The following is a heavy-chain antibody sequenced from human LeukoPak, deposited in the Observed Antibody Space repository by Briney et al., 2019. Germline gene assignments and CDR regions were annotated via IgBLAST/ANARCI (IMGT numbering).Heavy chain of an antibody. CDR3: ARICGYSYGYSIDY. V-gene: IGHV4-34*01. J-gene: IGHJ4*02. D-gene: IGHD5-18*01. Sequence: SETLSLTCAVYGGSFSGYYWSWIRQPPGKGLEWIGEINHSGSTNYNPSLKSRVTISVDTSKNQFSLKLSSVTAADTAVYYCARICGYSYGYSIDYWGQGTLVTVSS. CDR1: GGSFSGYY. CDR2: INHSGST.